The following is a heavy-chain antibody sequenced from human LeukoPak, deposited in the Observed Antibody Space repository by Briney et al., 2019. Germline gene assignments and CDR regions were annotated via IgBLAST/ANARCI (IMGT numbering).Heavy chain of an antibody. CDR2: ISTRSSYI. D-gene: IGHD2-8*01. Sequence: PGGSLRLSCAVSGFTFSSYSVNWVRQAPGKGLEWVSSISTRSSYIYYADSLKGRFTVSRDNAENSVYLRMNSLRAEDTAVYYCARGYCTNGACYGLFDYRGQGTLVTVSS. CDR3: ARGYCTNGACYGLFDY. J-gene: IGHJ4*02. V-gene: IGHV3-21*01. CDR1: GFTFSSYS.